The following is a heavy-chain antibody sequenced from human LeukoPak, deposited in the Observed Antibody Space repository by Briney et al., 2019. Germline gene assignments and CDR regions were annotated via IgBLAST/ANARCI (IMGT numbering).Heavy chain of an antibody. CDR2: ISGSGGST. CDR1: GFTFSSYA. Sequence: GGSLRLSCAASGFTFSSYAMSWVRQAPGKGLEWVSAISGSGGSTYYADSVKGRFTISRDNSKNTLYLQMNSLRAEDTAVYYCAKGVLYGSGSYHPNNWFDPWGQGTLVTVSS. D-gene: IGHD3-10*01. J-gene: IGHJ5*02. CDR3: AKGVLYGSGSYHPNNWFDP. V-gene: IGHV3-23*01.